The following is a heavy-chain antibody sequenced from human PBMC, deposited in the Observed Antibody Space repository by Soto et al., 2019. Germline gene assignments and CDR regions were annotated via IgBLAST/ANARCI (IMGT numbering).Heavy chain of an antibody. V-gene: IGHV1-18*01. J-gene: IGHJ4*02. CDR1: GYTFTNYG. D-gene: IGHD2-21*01. CDR2: ITTDKGKT. CDR3: ARDDEGWSDCDLGY. Sequence: ASVKVSCKTSGYTFTNYGISWVRQAPGQGLEWMGWITTDKGKTTYAQKFQGRVTMTTDTSTSTAYMELRSLRSDDTAIYYCARDDEGWSDCDLGYWGQGALVTVSS.